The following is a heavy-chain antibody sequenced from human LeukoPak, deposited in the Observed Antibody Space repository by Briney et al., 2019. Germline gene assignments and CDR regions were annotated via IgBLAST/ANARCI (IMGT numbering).Heavy chain of an antibody. J-gene: IGHJ5*02. CDR1: GGTFSSSA. Sequence: SVKVSCKASGGTFSSSAISWVRQAPGQGLEWMGGIIPIFSTADYAQKFQGRVTITADESTSTAYMELSSLRSEDTAVYYCARSILSSSWPFDPWGQGTLVTVSS. CDR3: ARSILSSSWPFDP. V-gene: IGHV1-69*13. D-gene: IGHD6-13*01. CDR2: IIPIFSTA.